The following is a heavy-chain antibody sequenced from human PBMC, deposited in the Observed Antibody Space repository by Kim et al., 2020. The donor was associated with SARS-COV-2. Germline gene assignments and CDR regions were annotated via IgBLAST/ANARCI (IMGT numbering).Heavy chain of an antibody. D-gene: IGHD5-12*01. V-gene: IGHV4-59*01. CDR2: IYYSGST. CDR3: ARVRDGYNSLDY. J-gene: IGHJ4*02. Sequence: SETLSLTCTVSGDSISSYYWSWIRQPPGKGLEWIGYIYYSGSTNYNPSLKSRVTISVDTSKNQFSLKLSSVTAADTAVYYCARVRDGYNSLDYWGQGTLVTVSS. CDR1: GDSISSYY.